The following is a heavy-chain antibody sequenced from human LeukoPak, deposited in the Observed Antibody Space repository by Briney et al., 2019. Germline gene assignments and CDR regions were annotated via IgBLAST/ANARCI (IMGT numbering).Heavy chain of an antibody. Sequence: GGSLRLSCAASGFTFSSYEMNWVRQAPGKGLEWVSYISSSGSTVYYAESVKGRFTISRDNAENSLHLQMNSLRAEDTALYYCARESLYSGSASSDLDYWGQGTLVTVSS. CDR2: ISSSGSTV. J-gene: IGHJ4*02. D-gene: IGHD3-10*01. CDR1: GFTFSSYE. V-gene: IGHV3-48*03. CDR3: ARESLYSGSASSDLDY.